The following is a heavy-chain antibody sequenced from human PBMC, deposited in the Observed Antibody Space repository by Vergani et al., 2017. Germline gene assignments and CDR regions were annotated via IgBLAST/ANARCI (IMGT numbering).Heavy chain of an antibody. V-gene: IGHV4-30-4*01. CDR1: GDSISNSHYY. CDR2: ISYDLNT. D-gene: IGHD2-21*01. CDR3: TRLKFLFWADDC. J-gene: IGHJ4*02. Sequence: QVQLQESGPGLVRPSQTLSLTCTVSGDSISNSHYYWSWVRQSPGKGLEWIAFISYDLNTYYNPSLRSRTTLSLDSSRNQFSLNLSSVTVADTAVYFCTRLKFLFWADDCWGQGAMVTVSS.